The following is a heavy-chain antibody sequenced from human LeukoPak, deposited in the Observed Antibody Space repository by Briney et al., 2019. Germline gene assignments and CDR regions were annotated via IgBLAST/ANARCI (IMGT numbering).Heavy chain of an antibody. CDR3: ARSFAY. CDR2: ISSSGNTI. CDR1: GFTFSSYE. J-gene: IGHJ4*02. Sequence: GGSLRLSCAASGFTFSSYEMNWVRQAPGKGLEWVSYISSSGNTIYYADSVKGRFTFSRDNAENSLYLQMNSLRAEDTAVYYCARSFAYWGQGTLVTVSS. V-gene: IGHV3-48*03.